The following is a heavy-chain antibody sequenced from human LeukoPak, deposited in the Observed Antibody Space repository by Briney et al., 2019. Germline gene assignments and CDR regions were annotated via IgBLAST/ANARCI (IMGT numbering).Heavy chain of an antibody. Sequence: PSGSLRLSCAASGFTFSSYSMNWVRQAPGKGLEWVSSISSSSSVIFYADSVKGRFTISRDNAKNSLYLQMNSLRAEDTAVYCCARGGAGRTEDDVFDIWGQGTLVTVSS. CDR2: ISSSSSVI. CDR1: GFTFSSYS. V-gene: IGHV3-21*01. J-gene: IGHJ3*02. CDR3: ARGGAGRTEDDVFDI. D-gene: IGHD1-1*01.